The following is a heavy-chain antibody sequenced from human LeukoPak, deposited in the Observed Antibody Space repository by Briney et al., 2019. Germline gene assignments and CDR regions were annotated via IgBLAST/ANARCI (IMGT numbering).Heavy chain of an antibody. J-gene: IGHJ6*02. CDR1: GFTFSSYF. D-gene: IGHD1-1*01. CDR2: INSDGSNT. V-gene: IGHV3-74*03. Sequence: GGSLRLSCAASGFTFSSYFMHWVRQVPGKGLVWVSRINSDGSNTVYADSVKGRFTISRDNAENTLYLQMNSLRAEDTAAYYCVRKYPGYNGMDVWGQGTTVTVSS. CDR3: VRKYPGYNGMDV.